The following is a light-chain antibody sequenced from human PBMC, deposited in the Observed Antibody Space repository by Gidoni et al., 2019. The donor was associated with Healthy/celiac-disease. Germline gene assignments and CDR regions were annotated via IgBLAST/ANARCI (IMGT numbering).Light chain of an antibody. Sequence: DLQMTQSPSSLSASVGDRVTITCRASQRISSYLNWYQQKPGKAPKLLIYAASSLQSGVPSRFSGGGSGTDFTLTIGGRQPEDFATNYCQQSYSTLLAFGQGTKVEIK. CDR3: QQSYSTLLA. CDR2: AAS. CDR1: QRISSY. J-gene: IGKJ1*01. V-gene: IGKV1-39*01.